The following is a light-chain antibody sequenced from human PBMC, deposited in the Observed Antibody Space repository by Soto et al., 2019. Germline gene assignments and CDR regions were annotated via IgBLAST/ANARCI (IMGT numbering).Light chain of an antibody. Sequence: QSVLTQPASVSGSPGQSITVSCTGSSSDVGTYNSVSWYQQHPGKAPKLIIYDVSNRPSGVSNRFSGSKSGNTASLTISGLQTEDEADYYCGSYTSSSSWVFGVGTQLTVL. J-gene: IGLJ3*02. CDR2: DVS. CDR3: GSYTSSSSWV. V-gene: IGLV2-14*03. CDR1: SSDVGTYNS.